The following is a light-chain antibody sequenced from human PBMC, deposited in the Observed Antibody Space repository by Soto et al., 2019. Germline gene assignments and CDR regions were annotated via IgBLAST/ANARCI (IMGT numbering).Light chain of an antibody. CDR2: AAS. J-gene: IGKJ1*01. CDR1: QSIVTY. Sequence: DIQMTQSPSSLSASVGDRVTITCRASQSIVTYLNWYLQKPGKAPKVLIYAASTLLSGVPSRFSGSGSGTEFSLTISSLQPEDFATYYCQQLDSYPRTFGQGTKVDIK. CDR3: QQLDSYPRT. V-gene: IGKV1-9*01.